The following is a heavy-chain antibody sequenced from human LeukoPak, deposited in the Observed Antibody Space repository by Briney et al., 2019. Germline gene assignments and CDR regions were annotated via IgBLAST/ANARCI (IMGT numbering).Heavy chain of an antibody. V-gene: IGHV3-30*02. D-gene: IGHD6-6*01. Sequence: PGGSLRLSCAASGFTFSRYGMHWVRQAPGKGLEWVAFIWYDGSNKYYADSVKGRFTISRDTPKNTLYLQMNSLRAEDTAVYYCAKGISSSSYWGQGTLVTVSS. CDR2: IWYDGSNK. J-gene: IGHJ4*02. CDR3: AKGISSSSY. CDR1: GFTFSRYG.